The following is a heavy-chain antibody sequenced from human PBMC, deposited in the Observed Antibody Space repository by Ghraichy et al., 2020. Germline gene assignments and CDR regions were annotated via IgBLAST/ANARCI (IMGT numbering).Heavy chain of an antibody. CDR2: INNDGSNT. CDR3: ARGDYYFGMDV. Sequence: GGSLRLSCAASGFTIDSHWMHWARQVPGKGLVWVSGINNDGSNTDYADSVTGRFTISRDNTKNTVDLQMNSLRVDDSAVYYCARGDYYFGMDVWGLGTTVTVSS. V-gene: IGHV3-74*01. CDR1: GFTIDSHW. J-gene: IGHJ6*02.